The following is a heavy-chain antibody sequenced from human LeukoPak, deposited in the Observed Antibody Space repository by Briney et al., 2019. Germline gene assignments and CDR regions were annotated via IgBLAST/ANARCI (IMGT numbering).Heavy chain of an antibody. Sequence: PGGSLRLSCAASGFTFSSYGMNWVRQAPGKGLEWVSGISGSGGTTYYADSVKGRFTISRDNSKNTLYLQMNSLRAEDTAVYYCAKDVHSSSLDYMDVWGKGTTVTVSS. CDR3: AKDVHSSSLDYMDV. CDR1: GFTFSSYG. CDR2: ISGSGGTT. V-gene: IGHV3-23*01. J-gene: IGHJ6*03. D-gene: IGHD6-13*01.